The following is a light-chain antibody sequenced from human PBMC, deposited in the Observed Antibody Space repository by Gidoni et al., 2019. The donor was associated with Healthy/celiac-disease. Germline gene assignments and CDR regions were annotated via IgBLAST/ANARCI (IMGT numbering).Light chain of an antibody. CDR3: QQRSNWPPYT. CDR1: QSVGSR. J-gene: IGKJ2*01. CDR2: DAS. V-gene: IGKV3-11*01. Sequence: EIVLPQSPATLSLSPGERATLSCRASQSVGSRLAWYQQKPGQAPRLLIYDASNRATGIPGRFLGSGSGTDFTLTISSLEPEDFAVYYCQQRSNWPPYTFGQGTKVEIK.